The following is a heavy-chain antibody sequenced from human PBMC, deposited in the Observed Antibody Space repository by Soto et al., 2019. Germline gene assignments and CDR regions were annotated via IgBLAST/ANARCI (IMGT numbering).Heavy chain of an antibody. CDR2: INPNSGAT. CDR3: ARSRLTDYSIYY. Sequence: ASVKVSCKPSGYTFTGYYIHWVRQAPGQGLEWMGWINPNSGATNYALKFQGRVTMTRDTSISAAYMELNSLTSDDTAVYYCARSRLTDYSIYYWGQGTLVTVSS. D-gene: IGHD4-4*01. V-gene: IGHV1-2*02. J-gene: IGHJ4*02. CDR1: GYTFTGYY.